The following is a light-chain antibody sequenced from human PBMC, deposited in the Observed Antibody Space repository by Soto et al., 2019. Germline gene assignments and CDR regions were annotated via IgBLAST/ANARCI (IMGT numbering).Light chain of an antibody. CDR2: DAS. CDR3: QQYNSYPWT. V-gene: IGKV1-5*01. CDR1: QSISSW. Sequence: DIQITQSPSTLSASVGDRVTITCRASQSISSWLAWYQPKPGKAPKLLIYDASSLESGVPSRFSCSGAGTECTRTISSLQPDDVATDYCQQYNSYPWTFGQGTKVDIK. J-gene: IGKJ1*01.